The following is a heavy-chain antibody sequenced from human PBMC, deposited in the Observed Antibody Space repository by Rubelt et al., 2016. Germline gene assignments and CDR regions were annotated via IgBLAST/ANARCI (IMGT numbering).Heavy chain of an antibody. D-gene: IGHD4-17*01. Sequence: QVQLVQSGSELKKPGASVKVSCKASGYTFTSYAMNWVRQAPGHGLEWMGIINPSGGSTSYAQKFQGRVTMTRETSTSTGYMELSSLRSEDTAVYYCAREQETTVTIEGVLGYWGQGTLVTVSS. V-gene: IGHV1-46*01. J-gene: IGHJ4*02. CDR3: AREQETTVTIEGVLGY. CDR2: INPSGGST. CDR1: GYTFTSYA.